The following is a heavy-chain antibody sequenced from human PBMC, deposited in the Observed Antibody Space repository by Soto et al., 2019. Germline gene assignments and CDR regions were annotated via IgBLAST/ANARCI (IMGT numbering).Heavy chain of an antibody. V-gene: IGHV3-74*01. Sequence: GGSLRLSCAASGFTFSSYWMHWVRQAPGKGLVWVSRINSDGSSTSYADSVKGRFTISRDNAKNTLYLQMNSLRAEDTAVYYCARVPPCEWFGELLDRSCAFDYWGQGTLVTVSS. D-gene: IGHD3-10*01. CDR1: GFTFSSYW. CDR2: INSDGSST. CDR3: ARVPPCEWFGELLDRSCAFDY. J-gene: IGHJ4*02.